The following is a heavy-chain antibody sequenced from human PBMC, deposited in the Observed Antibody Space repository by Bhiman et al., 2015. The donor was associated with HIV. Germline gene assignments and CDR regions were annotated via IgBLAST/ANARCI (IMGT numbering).Heavy chain of an antibody. D-gene: IGHD3-10*01. CDR1: GFTFSSYA. CDR3: ARDRVWFGQRYFDY. CDR2: IKQDGGER. J-gene: IGHJ4*02. V-gene: IGHV3-7*01. Sequence: VQLVESGGGVVQPGRSLRLSCAASGFTFSSYAMHWVRQAPGKGLEWVANIKQDGGERYYVDSVKGRFTISRDNAKNSLYLQMNSLRAEDTAVYYCARDRVWFGQRYFDYWGQGNAGHRLL.